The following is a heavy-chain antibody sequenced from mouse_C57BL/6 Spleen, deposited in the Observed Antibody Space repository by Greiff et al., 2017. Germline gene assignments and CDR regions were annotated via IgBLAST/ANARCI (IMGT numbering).Heavy chain of an antibody. CDR3: ARRGSNYPDLDY. J-gene: IGHJ2*01. D-gene: IGHD2-5*01. CDR2: IDPSDSYT. Sequence: QVQLQQPGAELVKPGASVKLSCKASGYTFTSYWMQWVKQRPGQGLEWIGEIDPSDSYTNYNQKFKGKATLTVDTSSSTAYMQRSSLTSEDSAVYYCARRGSNYPDLDYWGQGTTLTVSS. V-gene: IGHV1-50*01. CDR1: GYTFTSYW.